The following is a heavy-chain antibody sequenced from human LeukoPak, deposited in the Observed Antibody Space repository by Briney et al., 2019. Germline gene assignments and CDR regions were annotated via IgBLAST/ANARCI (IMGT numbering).Heavy chain of an antibody. D-gene: IGHD3-22*01. CDR2: IYYSGST. V-gene: IGHV4-59*01. CDR1: GGSIRSYY. J-gene: IGHJ6*03. Sequence: SETLSLTCTVSGGSIRSYYWSWIRQPPGKGLEWIGYIYYSGSTNYNPSLKSRVTISVDTSKNQFSLKLSSVTAADTAVYYCARGCDSSTTYYEFYYYMDVWGKGTTVIVSS. CDR3: ARGCDSSTTYYEFYYYMDV.